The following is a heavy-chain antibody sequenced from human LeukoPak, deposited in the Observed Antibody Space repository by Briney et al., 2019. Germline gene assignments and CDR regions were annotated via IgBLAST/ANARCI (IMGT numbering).Heavy chain of an antibody. V-gene: IGHV3-23*01. J-gene: IGHJ6*03. CDR1: GFTFSSDA. CDR3: AKSPGAYYYYYMDV. Sequence: GGSLRLSCAASGFTFSSDAMSWVRQAPGKGLEWVSAISGSGGSTYYADSVKGRFTISRDNSKNTLYLQMNSLRAEDTAVYYCAKSPGAYYYYYMDVWGKGTTVTVSS. CDR2: ISGSGGST. D-gene: IGHD3-10*01.